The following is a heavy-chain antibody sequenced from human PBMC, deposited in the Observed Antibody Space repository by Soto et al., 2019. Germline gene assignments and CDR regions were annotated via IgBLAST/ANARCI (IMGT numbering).Heavy chain of an antibody. J-gene: IGHJ6*02. V-gene: IGHV1-69*11. CDR1: GGTFSSYA. D-gene: IGHD3-10*01. CDR2: ITPILGTA. Sequence: QVQLVQSGAEVKKPGSSVKVSCKASGGTFSSYAISWVRQAPGQGLEWMGGITPILGTANYAQKFQGRVTITADEATSTAYMELSSLRSDDVAVNYGAREGAGYSGSGVHYGMDVWGQGTTVTVSS. CDR3: AREGAGYSGSGVHYGMDV.